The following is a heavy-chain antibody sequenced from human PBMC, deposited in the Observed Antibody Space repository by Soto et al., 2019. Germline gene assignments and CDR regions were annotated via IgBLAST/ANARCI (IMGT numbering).Heavy chain of an antibody. CDR2: IYYSGST. Sequence: QVQLQESGPGLVKPSQTLSLTCTVSCGSISSGGYYWSWIRQHPGKVLEWIGYIYYSGSTYYNPSLKSRVTISVDTSKYQFSLKLSSVTAADTAVYYCARDVDLGRSTSPSDAFDIWGQGTMVTVSS. V-gene: IGHV4-31*03. J-gene: IGHJ3*02. D-gene: IGHD2-2*01. CDR1: CGSISSGGYY. CDR3: ARDVDLGRSTSPSDAFDI.